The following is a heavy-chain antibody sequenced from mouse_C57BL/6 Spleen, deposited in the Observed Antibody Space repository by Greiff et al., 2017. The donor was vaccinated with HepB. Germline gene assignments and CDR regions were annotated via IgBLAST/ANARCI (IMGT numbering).Heavy chain of an antibody. CDR2: INPSNGGT. D-gene: IGHD2-10*01. V-gene: IGHV1-53*01. J-gene: IGHJ3*01. CDR3: ARGPYYHRTWFAY. CDR1: GYTFTSYW. Sequence: VQLQQSGTELVKPGASVKLSCKASGYTFTSYWMHWVKQRPGQGLEWIGNINPSNGGTNYNEKFKSKATLTVDKSSSTAYMQLSSLTSEDSAVYYCARGPYYHRTWFAYWGQRTLVTVSA.